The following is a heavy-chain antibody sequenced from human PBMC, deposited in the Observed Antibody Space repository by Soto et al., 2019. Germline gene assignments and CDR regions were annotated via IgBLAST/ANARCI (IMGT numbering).Heavy chain of an antibody. Sequence: ASVKVSCKASGYTFTSYAMHWVRQAPGQRLEWMGWINAGNGNTKYSQKFQGGVTITRDTSASTAYMELSSLRSEDTAVYYCARDLGYCSGGSCYLIYGMDVWGQGTTVTVSS. D-gene: IGHD2-15*01. CDR1: GYTFTSYA. V-gene: IGHV1-3*01. CDR3: ARDLGYCSGGSCYLIYGMDV. CDR2: INAGNGNT. J-gene: IGHJ6*02.